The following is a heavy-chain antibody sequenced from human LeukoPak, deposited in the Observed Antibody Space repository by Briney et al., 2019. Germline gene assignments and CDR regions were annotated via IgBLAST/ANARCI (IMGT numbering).Heavy chain of an antibody. Sequence: PSETLSLTCAVYGGSFSGYYWSWIRQPPGKGLEWIGEINLSGSTNYNPSLKSRVTISVDTSKNQFSLKLSSVTAADTAVYYCARKPNRSSSAFDYWGQGTLVTVSS. CDR1: GGSFSGYY. V-gene: IGHV4-34*01. CDR2: INLSGST. D-gene: IGHD6-6*01. J-gene: IGHJ4*02. CDR3: ARKPNRSSSAFDY.